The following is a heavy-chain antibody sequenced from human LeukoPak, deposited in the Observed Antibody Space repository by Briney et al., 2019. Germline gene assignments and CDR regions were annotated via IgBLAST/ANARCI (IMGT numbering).Heavy chain of an antibody. D-gene: IGHD3-10*01. CDR1: GGSFSGYY. V-gene: IGHV4-34*01. Sequence: KPSETLSLTCAVSGGSFSGYYWSWIRQPPGKGLEWIGEINHSGSTNYNPSLKSRVTISVDTSKNQFSLKLSSVTAADTAVYYCARVMVRGVMGYWGQGTLVTVSS. CDR3: ARVMVRGVMGY. CDR2: INHSGST. J-gene: IGHJ4*02.